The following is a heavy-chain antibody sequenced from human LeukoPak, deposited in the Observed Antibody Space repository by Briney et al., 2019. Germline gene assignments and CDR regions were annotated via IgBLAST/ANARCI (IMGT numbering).Heavy chain of an antibody. CDR2: INPNSGGT. J-gene: IGHJ6*02. CDR1: GYTFTGYY. Sequence: GASVKVSCKASGYTFTGYYMHWVRQAPGQGLEWMGWINPNSGGTNYAQKFQGRVTMTRDMSISTAYMELSRLRSDDTAVYYCAQNGAAVDGWDAYYYYGMDVWGQGTTVTVSS. D-gene: IGHD5-24*01. CDR3: AQNGAAVDGWDAYYYYGMDV. V-gene: IGHV1-2*02.